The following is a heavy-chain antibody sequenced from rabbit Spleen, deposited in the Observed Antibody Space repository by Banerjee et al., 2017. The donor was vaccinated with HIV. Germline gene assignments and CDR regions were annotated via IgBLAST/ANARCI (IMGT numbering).Heavy chain of an antibody. J-gene: IGHJ4*01. V-gene: IGHV1S47*01. CDR3: ARDLTDAIGWNFGW. CDR1: GFDVSSYG. Sequence: QEQLVESGGGLVQPGGSLKLSCKASGFDVSSYGVSWVRQAPGKGLEWIGYIDPIFDSTYYASWVSGRFSISSDNAQNTLYLRLNSLTAADTATYFCARDLTDAIGWNFGWWGQGTLVTVS. CDR2: IDPIFDST. D-gene: IGHD4-1*01.